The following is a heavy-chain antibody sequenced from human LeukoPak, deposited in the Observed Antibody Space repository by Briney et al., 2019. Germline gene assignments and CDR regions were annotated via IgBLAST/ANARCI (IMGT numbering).Heavy chain of an antibody. CDR1: GFTFSSYA. J-gene: IGHJ5*02. D-gene: IGHD6-13*01. V-gene: IGHV3-23*01. CDR3: AKDERSSWPPNWFDP. Sequence: GGSLRLSCAASGFTFSSYAMSWVRQAPGKGLEWVSAISGSGGSTYYADSVKGRFTISRDNSKNTPYLQMNSLRAEDTAVYYCAKDERSSWPPNWFDPWGQGTLVTVSS. CDR2: ISGSGGST.